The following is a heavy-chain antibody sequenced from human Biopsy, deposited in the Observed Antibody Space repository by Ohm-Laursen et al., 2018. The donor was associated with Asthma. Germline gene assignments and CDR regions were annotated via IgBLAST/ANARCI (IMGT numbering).Heavy chain of an antibody. V-gene: IGHV3-30*19. CDR1: GITFSTYG. J-gene: IGHJ4*02. Sequence: LRLSCAASGITFSTYGMHWVRQAPGKGLEWVAVISYDGSSIYYADSVKGRFTISRDNSKNTLSLQMNSLTAEDTAVYYCAREGVAGTHIEDWGQGTLVTVSS. D-gene: IGHD6-19*01. CDR3: AREGVAGTHIED. CDR2: ISYDGSSI.